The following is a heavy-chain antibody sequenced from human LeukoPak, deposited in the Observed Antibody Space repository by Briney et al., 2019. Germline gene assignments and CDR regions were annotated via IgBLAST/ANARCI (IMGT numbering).Heavy chain of an antibody. CDR3: ARAEWLQLDY. CDR2: IYYSGST. J-gene: IGHJ4*02. CDR1: GGSISSYY. D-gene: IGHD5-24*01. V-gene: IGHV4-59*01. Sequence: PSETLSLTCTVSGGSISSYYRSWIRQPPGKGLEWIGYIYYSGSTNYNPSLKSRVTISVDTSKNQFSLKLSSVTAADTAVYYCARAEWLQLDYWGQGTLVTVSS.